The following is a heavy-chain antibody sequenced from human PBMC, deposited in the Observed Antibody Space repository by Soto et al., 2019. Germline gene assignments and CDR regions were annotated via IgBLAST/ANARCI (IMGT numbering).Heavy chain of an antibody. CDR2: IMPVFPTP. D-gene: IGHD1-1*01. J-gene: IGHJ6*02. Sequence: QVQLVQSGAEVKKPGSSVKVYCKTSVGTFSTSAISWVRQAPGQGLEWVGGIMPVFPTPDYAQNFQGRVTITADDSTTTAYLELTSLRADDTAVYYCARDKDRLQLGGNYYYILDVWGQGTAITVSS. CDR1: VGTFSTSA. V-gene: IGHV1-69*12. CDR3: ARDKDRLQLGGNYYYILDV.